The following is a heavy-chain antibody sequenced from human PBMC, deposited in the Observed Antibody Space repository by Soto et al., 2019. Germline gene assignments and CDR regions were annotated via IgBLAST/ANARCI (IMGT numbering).Heavy chain of an antibody. Sequence: QVQLVQSGAEVKKPGASVKVSCKASGYTFTSYAMQWVRQAPGQRLEWMGWINAGNGNTKYSQKFQGRVTITRDTSASIAYMELSSLRSEDTAVYYCARDPGYSYGYNWGQGTLVTVSS. CDR3: ARDPGYSYGYN. V-gene: IGHV1-3*01. CDR1: GYTFTSYA. J-gene: IGHJ4*02. D-gene: IGHD5-18*01. CDR2: INAGNGNT.